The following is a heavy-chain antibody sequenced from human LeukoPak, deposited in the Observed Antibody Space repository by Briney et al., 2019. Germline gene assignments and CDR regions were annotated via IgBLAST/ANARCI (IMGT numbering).Heavy chain of an antibody. Sequence: GGSLRLSCADSGFTFRSYSMNWVRQAPGKGLEWVSSISSSSKYIYYADSVKGRFNISRDNAKNSLYLQMNSLRAEDTATYYCARGLVPAAVEFDYWGQGTLVTVSS. CDR3: ARGLVPAAVEFDY. J-gene: IGHJ4*02. CDR1: GFTFRSYS. CDR2: ISSSSKYI. D-gene: IGHD2-2*01. V-gene: IGHV3-21*01.